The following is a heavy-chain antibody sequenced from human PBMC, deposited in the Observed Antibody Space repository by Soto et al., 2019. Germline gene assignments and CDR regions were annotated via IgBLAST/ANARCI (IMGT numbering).Heavy chain of an antibody. J-gene: IGHJ4*02. CDR1: GFTFSSYA. D-gene: IGHD2-15*01. Sequence: EVQLLESGGALVQPGGSLRLSCAASGFTFSSYAMSWVRQAPGKGLEWVSLISGSGGGTYYADSVKGRFTIPRDNSKNTLYLQMNSLRAEDTAVFCCAKHLSNGSPDYWGQGTLVTVSS. CDR2: ISGSGGGT. CDR3: AKHLSNGSPDY. V-gene: IGHV3-23*01.